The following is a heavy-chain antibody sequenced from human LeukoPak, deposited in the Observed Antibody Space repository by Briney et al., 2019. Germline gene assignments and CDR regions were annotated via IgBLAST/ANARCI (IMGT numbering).Heavy chain of an antibody. Sequence: SETLSLTCTVSGGSISSSSYYWGWIRQPPGKGLEWIEYIYYSGSTYYNPSLKSRVTISVDTSKNQFSLKLSSVTAADTAVYYCARVTDGRGYSYGYDHYFDYWGQGTLVTVSS. CDR3: ARVTDGRGYSYGYDHYFDY. CDR1: GGSISSSSYY. V-gene: IGHV4-30-4*08. CDR2: IYYSGST. J-gene: IGHJ4*02. D-gene: IGHD5-18*01.